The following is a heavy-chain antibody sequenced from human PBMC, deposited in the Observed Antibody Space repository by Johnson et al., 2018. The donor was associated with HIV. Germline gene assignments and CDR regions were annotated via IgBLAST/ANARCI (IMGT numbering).Heavy chain of an antibody. CDR3: TKAPYGSGIRPGAFDI. D-gene: IGHD3-10*01. V-gene: IGHV3-23*04. CDR1: GFTFSSYA. J-gene: IGHJ3*02. CDR2: ISGSGGST. Sequence: VQLVESGGGLVQPGGSLRLSCAASGFTFSSYAMSWVRQAPGKGLEWVSAISGSGGSTYYADSVTGRFTISRDNSKTTLYLQMNSLRAEDTAVYYCTKAPYGSGIRPGAFDIWGQGTMVTVSS.